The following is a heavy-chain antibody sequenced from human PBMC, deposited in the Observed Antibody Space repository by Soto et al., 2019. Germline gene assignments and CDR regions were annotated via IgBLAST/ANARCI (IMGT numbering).Heavy chain of an antibody. Sequence: PVGSLRLSCAASGFTVSSNYMSWVRQAPGKGLEWVSVIYSGGSTYYADSVKGRFTISRDNSKNTLYLQMNSLRAEDTAVYYCARDRGYSYGYYYYGMDVWGQGTTVTVSS. CDR1: GFTVSSNY. D-gene: IGHD5-18*01. CDR3: ARDRGYSYGYYYYGMDV. V-gene: IGHV3-53*01. J-gene: IGHJ6*02. CDR2: IYSGGST.